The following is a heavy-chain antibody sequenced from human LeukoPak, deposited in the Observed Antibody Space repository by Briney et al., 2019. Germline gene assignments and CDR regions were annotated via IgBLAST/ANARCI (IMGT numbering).Heavy chain of an antibody. D-gene: IGHD3-16*01. CDR3: ARDRPVTPLGY. V-gene: IGHV3-30*03. CDR2: ISYEGDST. Sequence: GGSLRLSCAASGFTFSNYGMHWVRQAPGKGLEWVALISYEGDSTYYADSVKGRFTISRDNSKDMLYPQMNSLRAEDTAVYYCARDRPVTPLGYWGQGTLVTVSS. J-gene: IGHJ4*02. CDR1: GFTFSNYG.